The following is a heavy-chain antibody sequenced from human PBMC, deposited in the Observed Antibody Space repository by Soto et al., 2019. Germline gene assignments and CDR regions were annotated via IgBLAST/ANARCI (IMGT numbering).Heavy chain of an antibody. V-gene: IGHV6-1*01. CDR2: TYYRSKWYN. D-gene: IGHD6-19*01. CDR1: GDSVSSNSAA. CDR3: ARDIAVAEQPTPAIDF. Sequence: SQTLSLTCAISGDSVSSNSAAWNWIRQSPSRGLEWLGRTYYRSKWYNDYAVSVKSRITINPDTSKNQFSLQLNSVTPEDTAVYYCARDIAVAEQPTPAIDFWGPATLVTVFS. J-gene: IGHJ4*02.